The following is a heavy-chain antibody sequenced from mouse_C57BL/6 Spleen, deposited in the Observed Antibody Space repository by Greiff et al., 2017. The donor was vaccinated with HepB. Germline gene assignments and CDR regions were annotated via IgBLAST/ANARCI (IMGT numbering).Heavy chain of an antibody. CDR2: ISSGSSTI. D-gene: IGHD1-1*01. Sequence: VQLKESGGGLVKPGGSLKLSCAASGFTFSDYGMHWVRQAPEKGLEWVAYISSGSSTIYYADTVKGRFTISRDNAKNTLFLQMTSLRSEDTAMYYCARDGGSSYDGYFDVWGTGTTVTVSS. CDR1: GFTFSDYG. J-gene: IGHJ1*03. CDR3: ARDGGSSYDGYFDV. V-gene: IGHV5-17*01.